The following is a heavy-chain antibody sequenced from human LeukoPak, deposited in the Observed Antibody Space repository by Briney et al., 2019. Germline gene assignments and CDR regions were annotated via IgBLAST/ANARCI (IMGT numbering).Heavy chain of an antibody. D-gene: IGHD3-10*01. CDR1: GFTFSSYW. J-gene: IGHJ5*01. Sequence: GGSLRPSCAASGFTFSSYWMNWVRQAPGKGLEWVANIKQDGNEKHYEDSVKGRFSISRDNAKNSLYLQMDSLRAEDTAVYYCAKEGAYPIITYDSWGQGALVTVSS. V-gene: IGHV3-7*01. CDR2: IKQDGNEK. CDR3: AKEGAYPIITYDS.